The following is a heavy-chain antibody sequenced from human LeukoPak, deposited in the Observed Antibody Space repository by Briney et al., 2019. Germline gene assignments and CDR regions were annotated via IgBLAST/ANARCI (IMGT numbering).Heavy chain of an antibody. CDR2: INPNSGGT. D-gene: IGHD6-13*01. V-gene: IGHV1-2*04. CDR1: GYTFTGYY. Sequence: VASVKVSCKASGYTFTGYYMHWVRQAPGQGLEWMGWINPNSGGTNYAQKFQGWVTMTRDTSISTAYMELSRLRSDDTAVYYCARERGVSSSWYSYYYYGMDVWGQGTTVTVSS. J-gene: IGHJ6*02. CDR3: ARERGVSSSWYSYYYYGMDV.